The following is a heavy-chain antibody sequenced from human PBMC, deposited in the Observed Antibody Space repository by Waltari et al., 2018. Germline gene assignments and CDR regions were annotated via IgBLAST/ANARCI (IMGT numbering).Heavy chain of an antibody. CDR2: INHSGST. D-gene: IGHD3-10*01. Sequence: QVQLQQWGAGLLKPSETLSLTCAVYGGSFSGYYWSWIRQPPGKGLEWIGEINHSGSTNYNPSLKSRVTISVDTSKNQFSLKLSSVTAADTAVYYCAGGRWFRELRPFDPWGQGTLVTVSS. CDR1: GGSFSGYY. J-gene: IGHJ5*02. V-gene: IGHV4-34*01. CDR3: AGGRWFRELRPFDP.